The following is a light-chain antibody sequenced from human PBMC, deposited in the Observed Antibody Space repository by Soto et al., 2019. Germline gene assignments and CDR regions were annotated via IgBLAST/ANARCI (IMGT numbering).Light chain of an antibody. CDR2: AAS. CDR1: QSISSY. V-gene: IGKV1-9*01. J-gene: IGKJ5*01. CDR3: QQLNSYPRT. Sequence: DIQMTQSPSSLSASVGDRVTITCRASQSISSYLNWYQHKPGKAPKLLIYAASTLQSGVPSRFSGSGSGTDFTLTISSLQPEDFATYYCQQLNSYPRTFGQGTRLEIK.